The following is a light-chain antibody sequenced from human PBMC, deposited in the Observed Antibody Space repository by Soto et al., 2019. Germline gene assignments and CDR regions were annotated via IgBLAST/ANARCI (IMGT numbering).Light chain of an antibody. CDR2: AVT. Sequence: QSVLTHPRSVSGSPGQSVTISCTGTSSDVGGYNSVSWYQQHPGKAPKLIIYAVTKRPSGFPSRFSGSKSGNTASLTISGLQAEDEADYYCCSYAGTYTFVFGTGTKVTVL. J-gene: IGLJ1*01. V-gene: IGLV2-11*01. CDR1: SSDVGGYNS. CDR3: CSYAGTYTFV.